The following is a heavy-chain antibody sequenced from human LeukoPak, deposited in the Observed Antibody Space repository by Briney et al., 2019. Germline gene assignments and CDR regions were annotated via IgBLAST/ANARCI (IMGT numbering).Heavy chain of an antibody. Sequence: SQTLSLTFAISGDSVSSNSAAWNWIRQSPSRGLEWLGRTYYRSKWYNDYAVSVKSRITINPDTSKNQFSLQLNSVTPEDTAVYYCARVVLPYGGNSGGLFDYWGQGTLVTVSS. V-gene: IGHV6-1*01. CDR3: ARVVLPYGGNSGGLFDY. CDR1: GDSVSSNSAA. J-gene: IGHJ4*02. CDR2: TYYRSKWYN. D-gene: IGHD4-23*01.